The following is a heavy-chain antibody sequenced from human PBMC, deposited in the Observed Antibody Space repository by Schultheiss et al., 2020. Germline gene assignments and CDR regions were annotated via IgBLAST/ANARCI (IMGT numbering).Heavy chain of an antibody. CDR3: ARDSSRPGDY. Sequence: GGSLRLSCAASGFTFSSYGMHWVRQAPGKGLEWVTVISYDGSNKYYADSVKGRFTISRDNSRSKNTLYLQMNSLRAEDTAVYYCARDSSRPGDYWGQGTLVTVSS. D-gene: IGHD3-10*01. J-gene: IGHJ4*02. CDR2: ISYDGSNK. V-gene: IGHV3-30*03. CDR1: GFTFSSYG.